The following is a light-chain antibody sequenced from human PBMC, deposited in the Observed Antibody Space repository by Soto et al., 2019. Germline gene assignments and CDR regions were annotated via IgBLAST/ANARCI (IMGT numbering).Light chain of an antibody. CDR1: QGVLYSSNNKNY. J-gene: IGKJ2*01. V-gene: IGKV4-1*01. CDR2: WAS. Sequence: DIVMTQSPDSLAGSLGERATINCKSSQGVLYSSNNKNYLAWYQQKPGQPPKLLIYWASTRESGVPDRFSGSGSGTDFTLTISSLQAEDVAVYYCQQYYSTPYTFGQGTKLEIK. CDR3: QQYYSTPYT.